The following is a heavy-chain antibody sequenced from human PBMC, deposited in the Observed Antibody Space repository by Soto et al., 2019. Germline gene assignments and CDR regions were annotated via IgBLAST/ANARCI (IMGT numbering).Heavy chain of an antibody. J-gene: IGHJ6*02. V-gene: IGHV3-30*18. D-gene: IGHD4-4*01. Sequence: QVQLVESGGGVVQPGRSLRLSCAASGFTFSSYGMHWVRQAPGKGLEWVAVISYDGSNKYYADSVKGRFTISRDNSKNTLYLQMNSLRAEDTAVYYCAKVLTVTTPGESDAPRHYYYYGMDVWGQGTTVTVSS. CDR2: ISYDGSNK. CDR1: GFTFSSYG. CDR3: AKVLTVTTPGESDAPRHYYYYGMDV.